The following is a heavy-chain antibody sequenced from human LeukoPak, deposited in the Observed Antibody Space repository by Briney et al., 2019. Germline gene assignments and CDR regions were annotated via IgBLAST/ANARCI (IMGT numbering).Heavy chain of an antibody. CDR2: ISTDGTT. V-gene: IGHV3-23*01. Sequence: EGSLRLSCAVSGFTFANYAMTWVRQAPGQGMESVSSISTDGTTYYAHSVKGRFTLSRDNSKNTLYLQMSSLRAEDTAVYYCAKLGHGGYYSYMDVWGKGTTVTVSS. J-gene: IGHJ6*03. D-gene: IGHD3-16*01. CDR1: GFTFANYA. CDR3: AKLGHGGYYSYMDV.